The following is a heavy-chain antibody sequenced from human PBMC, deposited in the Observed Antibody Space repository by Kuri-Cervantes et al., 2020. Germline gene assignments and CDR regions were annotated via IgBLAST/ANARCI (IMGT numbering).Heavy chain of an antibody. CDR3: AREGTTVTDFDY. Sequence: GGSLRLSCAASGFTFSSYGMHWVRQAPGKGLEWVAVISYDGSSKYYADSVKGRFTISRDNSKNTLYLQMNSLRAEDTAVYYCAREGTTVTDFDYWGQGTLVTVSS. J-gene: IGHJ4*02. D-gene: IGHD4-17*01. CDR2: ISYDGSSK. CDR1: GFTFSSYG. V-gene: IGHV3-30*03.